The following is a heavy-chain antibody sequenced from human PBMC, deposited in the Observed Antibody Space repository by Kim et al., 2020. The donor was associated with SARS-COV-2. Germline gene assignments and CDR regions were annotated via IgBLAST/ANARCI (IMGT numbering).Heavy chain of an antibody. CDR2: DT. J-gene: IGHJ4*02. D-gene: IGHD1-26*01. CDR3: ARRGMGQSDY. Sequence: DTRYSPSFQGQVTISADKSISTAYLQWSSLKASDTAMYYCARRGMGQSDYWGQGTLVTVSS. V-gene: IGHV5-51*01.